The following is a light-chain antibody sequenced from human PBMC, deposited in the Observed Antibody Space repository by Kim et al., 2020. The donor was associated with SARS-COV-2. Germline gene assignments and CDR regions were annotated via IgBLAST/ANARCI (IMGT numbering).Light chain of an antibody. CDR2: EDN. J-gene: IGLJ3*02. CDR3: QSYDSSPWV. CDR1: SDSIASNY. V-gene: IGLV6-57*04. Sequence: NFMLTQPHSVSESPGKTVTISCTRSSDSIASNYVQWYQQRPGSAPTTVIYEDNQRPSGVPDRFSGSIDSSSNSASLTISGLKTEDEADYYCQSYDSSPWVFGGGTQLTVL.